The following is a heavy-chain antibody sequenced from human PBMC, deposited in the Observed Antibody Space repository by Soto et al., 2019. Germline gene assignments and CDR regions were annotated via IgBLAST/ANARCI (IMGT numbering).Heavy chain of an antibody. CDR3: ASSIAAAGTIDY. D-gene: IGHD6-13*01. V-gene: IGHV1-46*01. CDR1: GYTFTSYY. Sequence: QVQLVQSGAEVKKPGASVKVSCKASGYTFTSYYMHWVRQAPGQGLEWMGIINPSGGSTSYAQKFQGRVTMTRETSTSTVYMELSSLRSEDTAVYYCASSIAAAGTIDYWGQGTLVTVSS. CDR2: INPSGGST. J-gene: IGHJ4*02.